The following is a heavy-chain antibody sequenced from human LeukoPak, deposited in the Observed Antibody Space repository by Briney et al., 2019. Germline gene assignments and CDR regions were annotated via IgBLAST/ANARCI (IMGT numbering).Heavy chain of an antibody. CDR1: GGSISSYY. Sequence: PSETLSLTCTVSGGSISSYYWSWIRQPPEKGLEWIGYIHHSGSTNYNPSLKSRVTISVDTSKNQFSLKLSSVTAADTAVYYCATYGGMGPFSFDYWGQGTLVTVSS. CDR2: IHHSGST. D-gene: IGHD1-26*01. J-gene: IGHJ4*02. V-gene: IGHV4-59*08. CDR3: ATYGGMGPFSFDY.